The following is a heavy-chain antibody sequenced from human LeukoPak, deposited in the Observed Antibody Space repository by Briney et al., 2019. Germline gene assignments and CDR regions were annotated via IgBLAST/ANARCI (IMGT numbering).Heavy chain of an antibody. D-gene: IGHD2-15*01. J-gene: IGHJ4*02. Sequence: ASVKVSCKVSGYTLTELSMHWVRQAPGKGLEWMGGFDPEDGETIYAQKFQGRVTMTEDTSTDTAYMELSSLRSEDTAVYYCARVSCSGGSCHFGIDYWGQGTLVTVSS. V-gene: IGHV1-24*01. CDR3: ARVSCSGGSCHFGIDY. CDR1: GYTLTELS. CDR2: FDPEDGET.